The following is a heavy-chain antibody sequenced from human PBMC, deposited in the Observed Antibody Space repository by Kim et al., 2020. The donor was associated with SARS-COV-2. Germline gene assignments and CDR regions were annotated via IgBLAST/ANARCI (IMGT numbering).Heavy chain of an antibody. Sequence: GGKTEYAASVKGRFTISRDDSKSIAYLQMDSLRPEDTAVYYCSRGFRGDYWGQGTLVTVSS. D-gene: IGHD6-25*01. CDR3: SRGFRGDY. CDR2: GGKT. V-gene: IGHV3-49*02. J-gene: IGHJ4*02.